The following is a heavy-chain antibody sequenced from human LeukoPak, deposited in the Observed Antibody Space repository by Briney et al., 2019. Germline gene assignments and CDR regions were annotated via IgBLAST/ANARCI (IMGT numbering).Heavy chain of an antibody. V-gene: IGHV3-23*01. CDR3: AKPDYYDSSGYQYYFDY. J-gene: IGHJ4*02. D-gene: IGHD3-22*01. Sequence: KSGGSLRLSCAASGFTFSSYGMSWVRQAPGKGLEWVSAISGSGGTTYYADSVKGRFTISRDNSKNTLYLQMNSLRAEDTAVYYCAKPDYYDSSGYQYYFDYWGQGTLVTVSS. CDR1: GFTFSSYG. CDR2: ISGSGGTT.